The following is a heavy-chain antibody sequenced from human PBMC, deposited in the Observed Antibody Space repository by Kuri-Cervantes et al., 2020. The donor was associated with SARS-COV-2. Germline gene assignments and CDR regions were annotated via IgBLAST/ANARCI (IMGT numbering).Heavy chain of an antibody. D-gene: IGHD1-1*01. Sequence: GESLKISCVASGLTFNNYDMSWVRQAPGRGLEWVSAIGRRGSTFYADSVKGRCTISRDNSENTLYLQMSSLRADDTAVYYCSKDLYGKTTAFDYWGQGTLVTVSS. CDR1: GLTFNNYD. CDR2: IGRRGST. V-gene: IGHV3-23*01. CDR3: SKDLYGKTTAFDY. J-gene: IGHJ4*02.